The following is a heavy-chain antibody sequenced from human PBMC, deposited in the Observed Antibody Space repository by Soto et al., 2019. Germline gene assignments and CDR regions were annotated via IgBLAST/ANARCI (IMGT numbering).Heavy chain of an antibody. J-gene: IGHJ4*02. CDR3: ASMGYHYGSGSYPLDY. V-gene: IGHV4-59*08. CDR2: MYNSGST. D-gene: IGHD3-10*01. Sequence: QVQLQESGPGLVKPSETLSLTCTVSGGSISSYYWTWIRQPPGKGLEWIGFMYNSGSTHYNPSLKSRVTLSLDTSMNQFSLNLRSVTAADTAVYYCASMGYHYGSGSYPLDYWGQGTLVTVSS. CDR1: GGSISSYY.